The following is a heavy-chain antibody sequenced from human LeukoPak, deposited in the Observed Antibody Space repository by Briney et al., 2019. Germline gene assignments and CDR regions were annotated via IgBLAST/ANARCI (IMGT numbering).Heavy chain of an antibody. D-gene: IGHD6-13*01. J-gene: IGHJ2*01. CDR2: MNPNSGNT. CDR3: ARVAAAGSSYYWYFDL. CDR1: GYTFTSYD. V-gene: IGHV1-8*01. Sequence: ASVTVSCKASGYTFTSYDINWVRQAPGQGLEWMGWMNPNSGNTGYAQKFQGRVTMTRNTSISTAYMELSSLRSEDTAVYYCARVAAAGSSYYWYFDLWGRGTLVTVSS.